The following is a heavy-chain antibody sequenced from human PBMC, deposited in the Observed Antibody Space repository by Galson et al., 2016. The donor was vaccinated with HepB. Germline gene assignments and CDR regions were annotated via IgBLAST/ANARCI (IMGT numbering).Heavy chain of an antibody. V-gene: IGHV3-23*01. D-gene: IGHD3-22*01. J-gene: IGHJ4*02. Sequence: SLRLSCAASGFTFSSYAMSWVRQAPGKGLEWVSGISGSGGSTYYADSVKGRFTISRDNSKNTLYLQMNSLRAGDTAVYYCAKVLSDSSGYYRDPFDYWGQGTLVTVSS. CDR2: ISGSGGST. CDR1: GFTFSSYA. CDR3: AKVLSDSSGYYRDPFDY.